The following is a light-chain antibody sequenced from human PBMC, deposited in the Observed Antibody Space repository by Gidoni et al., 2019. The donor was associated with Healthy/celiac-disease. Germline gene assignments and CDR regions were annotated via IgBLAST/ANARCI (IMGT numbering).Light chain of an antibody. J-gene: IGKJ4*01. Sequence: DTQMTQSPSYLSSSVGDRVTITCRASQSISSYLNLYQQKPGKAPKLLIYAASSLQSGVPSRFSGSGSGTDFTLTISSLQHEDFATYYCQQSYSTLLTVGGGTKVEIK. CDR2: AAS. V-gene: IGKV1-39*01. CDR1: QSISSY. CDR3: QQSYSTLLT.